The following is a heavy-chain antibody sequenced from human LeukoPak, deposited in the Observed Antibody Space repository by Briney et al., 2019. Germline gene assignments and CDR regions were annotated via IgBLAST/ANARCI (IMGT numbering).Heavy chain of an antibody. V-gene: IGHV1-2*02. CDR1: GYTFTGYY. D-gene: IGHD6-19*01. CDR3: ARDAEYSSGWYGVDY. CDR2: INPNSGGT. Sequence: ASVKVSCKASGYTFTGYYMHWVRQAPGQGLEWMGWINPNSGGTNYAQKFQGRVTMTRDTSISTAYMELSRLRSDDTAVYYCARDAEYSSGWYGVDYWGQGTLVTVSS. J-gene: IGHJ4*02.